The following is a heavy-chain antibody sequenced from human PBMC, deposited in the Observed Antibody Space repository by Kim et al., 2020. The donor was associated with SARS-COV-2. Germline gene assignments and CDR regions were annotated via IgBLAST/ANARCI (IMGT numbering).Heavy chain of an antibody. CDR2: IYYSGST. CDR3: ASLTCCGDHSS. J-gene: IGHJ4*01. D-gene: IGHD4-17*01. V-gene: IGHV4-59*13. Sequence: SQTLSLTCTVSGGSISSYYWSWIRQPPGKGLERIGYIYYSGSTKYNPSLKSRVTISVDTSKNQFSLKLSSVTAADTAVDYFASLTCCGDHSSWGHGTLGT. CDR1: GGSISSYY.